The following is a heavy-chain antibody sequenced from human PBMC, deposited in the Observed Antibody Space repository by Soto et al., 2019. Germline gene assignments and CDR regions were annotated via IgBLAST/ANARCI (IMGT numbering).Heavy chain of an antibody. J-gene: IGHJ6*01. CDR1: GFTFSNYW. CDR3: AKVTLRYYDMEV. V-gene: IGHV3-74*01. Sequence: VGSLRLSCAASGFTFSNYWMHWVRQVPGKGLVWVAHINNDGRSTTYADSVKGRFTISRDNAKNTLYLQMNSLRAEDTAVYYCAKVTLRYYDMEVWGQGTTVTV. D-gene: IGHD3-16*01. CDR2: INNDGRST.